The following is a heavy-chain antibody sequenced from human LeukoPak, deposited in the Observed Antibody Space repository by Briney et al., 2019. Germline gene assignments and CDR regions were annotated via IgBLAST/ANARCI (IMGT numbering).Heavy chain of an antibody. CDR2: IFYSGST. J-gene: IGHJ6*03. V-gene: IGHV4-61*08. CDR3: ARGDYYYMDV. CDR1: GGSISSGDYY. Sequence: SQTLSLTCAVSGGSISSGDYYWSWIRQPPGKGLEWIGYIFYSGSTNYNPSLKSRVTISVDTSKNQFSLKLTSVTAADTAVYYCARGDYYYMDVWGKGTTVTDSS.